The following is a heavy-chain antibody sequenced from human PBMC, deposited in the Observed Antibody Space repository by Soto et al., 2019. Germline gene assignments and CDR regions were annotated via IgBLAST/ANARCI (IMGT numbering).Heavy chain of an antibody. J-gene: IGHJ4*02. CDR1: GFPFSSYA. CDR2: ISYDGSIT. CDR3: ARPPRDLWSGYSTYFHX. Sequence: GGSLRLSFEGSGFPFSSYAIHWVRQTPGKGLEWVAFISYDGSITYYSYSVKVRFTISRETPTKTVYLQLNGLRGDDTAVYYCARPPRDLWSGYSTYFHXWGQGTLVTVSX. V-gene: IGHV3-30-3*01. D-gene: IGHD3-3*01.